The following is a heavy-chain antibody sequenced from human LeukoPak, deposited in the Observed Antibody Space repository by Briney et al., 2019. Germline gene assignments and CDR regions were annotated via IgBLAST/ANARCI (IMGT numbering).Heavy chain of an antibody. J-gene: IGHJ5*02. CDR1: GYTFTGYY. CDR2: INPNSGGT. CDR3: ARTIAAAVNWFDP. Sequence: GSVKVSCKASGYTFTGYYMHWVRQALGQGLEWMGWINPNSGGTNYAQKFQGRVTMTRDTSISTAYMELSRLRSDDTAVYYCARTIAAAVNWFDPWGQGTLVTVSS. D-gene: IGHD6-13*01. V-gene: IGHV1-2*02.